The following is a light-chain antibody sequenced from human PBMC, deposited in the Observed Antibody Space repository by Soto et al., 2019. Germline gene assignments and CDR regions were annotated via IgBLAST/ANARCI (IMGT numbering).Light chain of an antibody. V-gene: IGKV3-20*01. CDR3: QQYGSSRRT. CDR1: QSVSSSY. Sequence: MSQSPATLSVSPGERVTLSCRASQSVSSSYLAWYQQKPGQAPRLLIYGASSRATGIPDRFSGSGSGTDFTLTISRLEPEDFAVYYCQQYGSSRRTFGQGTKVDI. CDR2: GAS. J-gene: IGKJ1*01.